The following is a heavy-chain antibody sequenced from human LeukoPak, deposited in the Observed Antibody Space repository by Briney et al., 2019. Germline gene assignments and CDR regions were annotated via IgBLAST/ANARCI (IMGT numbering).Heavy chain of an antibody. CDR1: GVTFSNYA. D-gene: IGHD2-15*01. CDR2: ISGSGDRT. Sequence: PGGSLRLSCVVSGVTFSNYAMSWVRQAPGKGLEGISGISGSGDRTDQPDSVKGRFTISRDNSENTLYLQMDSLRAEDTAIYYCAKDHERRVYTSGTPYYFHPWGQGTLVTVSS. CDR3: AKDHERRVYTSGTPYYFHP. J-gene: IGHJ4*02. V-gene: IGHV3-23*01.